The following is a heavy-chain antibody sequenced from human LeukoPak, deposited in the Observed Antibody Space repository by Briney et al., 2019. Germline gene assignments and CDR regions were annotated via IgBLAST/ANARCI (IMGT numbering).Heavy chain of an antibody. D-gene: IGHD6-13*01. CDR3: AHRLPYSSSWYGNWFDP. J-gene: IGHJ5*02. CDR1: GFSLSTSGVG. V-gene: IGHV2-5*01. Sequence: ESGPTLVNPTQTLTLTCTFSGFSLSTSGVGVGWIRQPPGKALEWLALIYWNDDKRYSPSLKSRLTITKDTSKNQVVLTMTNMDPVDTVTYYRAHRLPYSSSWYGNWFDPWGQGTLVTVSS. CDR2: IYWNDDK.